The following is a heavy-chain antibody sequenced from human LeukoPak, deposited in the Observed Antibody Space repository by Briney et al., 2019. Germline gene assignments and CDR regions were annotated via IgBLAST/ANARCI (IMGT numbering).Heavy chain of an antibody. Sequence: ASVKVSCKASGYTFTGYYMHWVRQAPGQGLEWMGWINPNSGGTNYAQKFQGRVTITADESTSTAYMELSSLRSEDTAVYYCARVFGYSSSWYPKMPYFDYWGQGTLVTVSS. CDR1: GYTFTGYY. J-gene: IGHJ4*02. CDR2: INPNSGGT. D-gene: IGHD6-13*01. V-gene: IGHV1-2*02. CDR3: ARVFGYSSSWYPKMPYFDY.